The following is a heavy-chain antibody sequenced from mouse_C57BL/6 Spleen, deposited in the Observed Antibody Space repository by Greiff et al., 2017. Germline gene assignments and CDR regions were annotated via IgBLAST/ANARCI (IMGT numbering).Heavy chain of an antibody. CDR1: GYSITSGYY. CDR2: ISYDGSN. CDR3: ARLDDYYAMDY. V-gene: IGHV3-6*01. Sequence: EVKLVESGPGLVKPSQSLSLTCSVTGYSITSGYYWNWIRQFPGNKLEWMGYISYDGSNNYNPSLKNRISITRDTSKNQFFLKLNSVTTEDTATYYCARLDDYYAMDYWGQGTSVTVSS. J-gene: IGHJ4*01.